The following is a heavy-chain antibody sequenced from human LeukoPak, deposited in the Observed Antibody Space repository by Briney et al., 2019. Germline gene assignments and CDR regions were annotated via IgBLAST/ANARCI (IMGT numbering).Heavy chain of an antibody. V-gene: IGHV3-23*01. J-gene: IGHJ5*02. CDR1: GFTFSNSA. D-gene: IGHD3-22*01. Sequence: GGSLRLSCAASGFTFSNSAMSWVRQSPGKGLEWVSFISGYSVTTYYADSVQGRFTVSRDNSKKTLYLQMNSLRAEDTAVYYCARRVRGGYYAIDTWGQGTLVTVSS. CDR3: ARRVRGGYYAIDT. CDR2: ISGYSVTT.